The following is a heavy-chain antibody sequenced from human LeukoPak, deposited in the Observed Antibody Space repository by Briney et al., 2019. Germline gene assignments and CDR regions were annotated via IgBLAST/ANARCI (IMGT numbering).Heavy chain of an antibody. CDR2: IYHSGST. J-gene: IGHJ6*03. V-gene: IGHV4-39*07. Sequence: PSETLSLTCTVSGGSISSYYWSWIRQPPGKGLEWIGSIYHSGSTYYNPPLKSRVTISVDTSKNQFSLKLSSVTAADTAVYYCARVGYSSGWYGRYYYYMDVWGKGTTVTVSS. D-gene: IGHD6-19*01. CDR1: GGSISSYY. CDR3: ARVGYSSGWYGRYYYYMDV.